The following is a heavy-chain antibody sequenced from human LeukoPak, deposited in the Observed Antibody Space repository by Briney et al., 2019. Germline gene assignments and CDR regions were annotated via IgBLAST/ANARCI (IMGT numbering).Heavy chain of an antibody. CDR1: GGSISSYY. CDR3: ARFRMGGVVVTATPHPSRDGYNPGY. V-gene: IGHV4-59*08. Sequence: PSETLSLTCTVSGGSISSYYWSWIRQPPGKGLEWIGYIYYSGSTNYNPSLKSRVTISVDTSKNQFSLKVISVTAADTAVYYCARFRMGGVVVTATPHPSRDGYNPGYWGQGTLVTVSS. D-gene: IGHD2-21*02. J-gene: IGHJ4*02. CDR2: IYYSGST.